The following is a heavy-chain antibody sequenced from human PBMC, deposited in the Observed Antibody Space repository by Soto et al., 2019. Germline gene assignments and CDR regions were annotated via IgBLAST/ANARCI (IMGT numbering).Heavy chain of an antibody. V-gene: IGHV3-30*19. CDR1: GFTFSSYG. J-gene: IGHJ4*02. CDR2: ISYDGSNK. Sequence: GGSLSLSCAASGFTFSSYGMHWVRQAPGKGLEWVAVISYDGSNKYYADSVKGRFTISRDNSKNTLYLQMNSLRVEDTAVYYCASERGYQLPRPDYFDYWGQGTLVTVSS. D-gene: IGHD2-2*01. CDR3: ASERGYQLPRPDYFDY.